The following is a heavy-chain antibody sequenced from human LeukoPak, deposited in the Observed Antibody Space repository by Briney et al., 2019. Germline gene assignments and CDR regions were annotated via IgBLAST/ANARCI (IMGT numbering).Heavy chain of an antibody. D-gene: IGHD3-22*01. CDR3: ARVRGYYDSSGYYYG. CDR2: ISAYNGNT. CDR1: GYTFTSYG. J-gene: IGHJ4*02. V-gene: IGHV1-18*01. Sequence: ASVKVSCKASGYTFTSYGISWVRQAPGQGLEWMGWISAYNGNTNYAQKLQGRVAMTTDTSTSTAYMELRSLRSDDTAVYYCARVRGYYDSSGYYYGWGQGTLVTVSS.